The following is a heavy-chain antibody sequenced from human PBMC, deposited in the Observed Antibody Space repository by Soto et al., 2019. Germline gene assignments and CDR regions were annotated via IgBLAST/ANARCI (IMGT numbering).Heavy chain of an antibody. D-gene: IGHD1-7*01. V-gene: IGHV4-59*08. J-gene: IGHJ4*02. CDR2: VYYGGRT. Sequence: WTWIRQPPGKGLEWIGYVYYGGRTSYNYNPSLKSRVTISVDTSTNQFSLRLNSVTAADTDVYFCVRGFANLSLDFWGQGALVTVSS. CDR3: VRGFANLSLDF.